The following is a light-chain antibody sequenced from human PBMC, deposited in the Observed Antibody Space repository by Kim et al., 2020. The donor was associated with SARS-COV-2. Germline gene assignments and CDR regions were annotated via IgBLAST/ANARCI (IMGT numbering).Light chain of an antibody. CDR1: SSNIGAGYD. Sequence: RVTLSCTGRSSNIGAGYDVHWYQHLPGTAPKLLIYGNSNRPSGVPDRFSGSKSGTSASLAITGLQAEDEADYYCQSYDSSLSDSVFGGGTQLTVL. CDR3: QSYDSSLSDSV. CDR2: GNS. J-gene: IGLJ2*01. V-gene: IGLV1-40*01.